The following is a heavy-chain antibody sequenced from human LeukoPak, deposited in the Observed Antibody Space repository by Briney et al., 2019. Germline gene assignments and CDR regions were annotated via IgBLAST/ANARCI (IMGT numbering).Heavy chain of an antibody. V-gene: IGHV4-39*01. CDR2: IYYSGST. Sequence: PSETLSLTCTVSGGSISSSSYYWGWIRQPPGKGLEWIGSIYYSGSTYYNPSLKSRVTISVDTSKNQFSLKLSSVTAADTAVYYCARTAPYYYGSGSYPPFDYWGQGTLVTVSS. CDR3: ARTAPYYYGSGSYPPFDY. D-gene: IGHD3-10*01. CDR1: GGSISSSSYY. J-gene: IGHJ4*02.